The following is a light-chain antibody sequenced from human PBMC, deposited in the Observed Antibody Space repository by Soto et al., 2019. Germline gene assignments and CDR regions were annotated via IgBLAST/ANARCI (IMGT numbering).Light chain of an antibody. CDR2: KAS. V-gene: IGKV1-5*03. Sequence: DFQMTQSPSTLSASVGDRVTITCRASQSISSWLAWYQQKPGKAPKLLIYKASNLESGVPSRFSGSGSGTEFTLTISSLQPDDFATYYCQQYNGTFGQGTKVEIK. CDR1: QSISSW. CDR3: QQYNGT. J-gene: IGKJ1*01.